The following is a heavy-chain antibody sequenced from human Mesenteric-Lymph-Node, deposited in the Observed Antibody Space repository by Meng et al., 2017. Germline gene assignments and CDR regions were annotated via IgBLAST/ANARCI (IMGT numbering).Heavy chain of an antibody. CDR1: GFTFSSYT. D-gene: IGHD3-22*01. J-gene: IGHJ4*02. CDR2: ISFSSSYI. Sequence: GGSLRLSCAASGFTFSSYTMNWVRQAPGKGLEWVSSISFSSSYIYYADSVKGRFTVSRDNAKNSLYLQMNSLRAEDTAVYFCARVGGDFFDSSGSDYWGQGTLVTVSS. CDR3: ARVGGDFFDSSGSDY. V-gene: IGHV3-21*01.